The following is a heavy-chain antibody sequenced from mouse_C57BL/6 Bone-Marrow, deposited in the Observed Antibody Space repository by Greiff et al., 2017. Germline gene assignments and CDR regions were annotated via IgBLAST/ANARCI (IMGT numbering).Heavy chain of an antibody. CDR3: ATTYYRNDWYFDV. D-gene: IGHD2-5*01. CDR1: GYTFTSYW. J-gene: IGHJ1*03. CDR2: IYPGSGST. Sequence: QVQVQQPGAELVKPGASVTMSCKASGYTFTSYWITWVKQRPGQGLEWIGDIYPGSGSTNYNEKFKSKATLTVDTSSSTAYMQLSSLTSEDSSVYYWATTYYRNDWYFDVWGTGTTVTVSS. V-gene: IGHV1-55*01.